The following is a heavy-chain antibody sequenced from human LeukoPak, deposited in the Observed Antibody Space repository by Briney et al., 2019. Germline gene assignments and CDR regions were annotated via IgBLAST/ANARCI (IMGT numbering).Heavy chain of an antibody. CDR2: ISYDGSNK. J-gene: IGHJ4*02. Sequence: GGSLRLSCAASGFTFSSYAMPWVRQAPGKGLEWVAVISYDGSNKYHADSVKGRFTISRDNSKNTLYLQMNSLRAEDTAVYYCAGTYYYDSSVGPFDYWGQGTLVTVSS. CDR3: AGTYYYDSSVGPFDY. CDR1: GFTFSSYA. D-gene: IGHD3-22*01. V-gene: IGHV3-30-3*01.